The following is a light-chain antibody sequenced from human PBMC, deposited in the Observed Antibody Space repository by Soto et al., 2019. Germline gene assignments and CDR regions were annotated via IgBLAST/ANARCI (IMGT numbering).Light chain of an antibody. Sequence: QSPSSLSAXVGDXXXITCRASQSIXXXLNWYQQKPGKAPNLLIHAAFNLQSGVPSRFSGSGSGTDFTLTISSLQPEDFATYYCQQSYSFPRTFGQGTKVEIK. V-gene: IGKV1-39*01. CDR1: QSIXXX. J-gene: IGKJ1*01. CDR2: AAF. CDR3: QQSYSFPRT.